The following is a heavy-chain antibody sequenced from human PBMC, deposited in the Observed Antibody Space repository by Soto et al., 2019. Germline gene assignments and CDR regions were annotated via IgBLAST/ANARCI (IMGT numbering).Heavy chain of an antibody. CDR3: TRGHRSTSIGTGAF. D-gene: IGHD3-10*01. V-gene: IGHV3-74*01. Sequence: GGSLRLSCAASGFTFSMYWMHWVRQVPGKGPEWVSRINDDGSSTNYADSVKGRFTISRDNAKNTLYLQMNDLRAEDTAVYYCTRGHRSTSIGTGAFWGQGTLVPVSS. J-gene: IGHJ4*02. CDR2: INDDGSST. CDR1: GFTFSMYW.